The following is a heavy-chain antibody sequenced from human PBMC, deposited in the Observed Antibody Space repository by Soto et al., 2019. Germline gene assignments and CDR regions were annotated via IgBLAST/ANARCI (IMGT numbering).Heavy chain of an antibody. CDR2: VYSSGRT. CDR1: GGSISGSY. D-gene: IGHD3-10*01. J-gene: IGHJ4*02. V-gene: IGHV4-59*01. Sequence: SETLSLTCTVSGGSISGSYWSWIRQPPGKRPEWIWYVYSSGRTNYNPSLKSRVTISVDTSKKQFSLRLSSVTAADTAVYYCATSAGKNFFDYVCQGTVVPVSS. CDR3: ATSAGKNFFDY.